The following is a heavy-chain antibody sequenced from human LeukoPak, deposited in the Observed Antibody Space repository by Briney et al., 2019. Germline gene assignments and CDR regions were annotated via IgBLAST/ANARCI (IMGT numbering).Heavy chain of an antibody. CDR3: ASTFGLGAF. CDR1: GFTFSRYW. J-gene: IGHJ4*02. Sequence: PGGSLRLSCAASGFTFSRYWMSWVRQAPGKGLELVANTKQDGSEKNYVDSVKGRFTISRDNAKNSLYLQMNSLRAEDTAVYYCASTFGLGAFWGQGTLVTVSS. D-gene: IGHD3/OR15-3a*01. CDR2: TKQDGSEK. V-gene: IGHV3-7*05.